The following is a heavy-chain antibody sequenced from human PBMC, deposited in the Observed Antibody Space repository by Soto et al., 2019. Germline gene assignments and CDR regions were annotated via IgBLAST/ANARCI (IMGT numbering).Heavy chain of an antibody. J-gene: IGHJ4*02. Sequence: ASVKVSCKASGGTFSSYAISWVRQAPGQGLEWMGGIIPIFGTANYAQKFQGRVTITADESTSTAYMELSSLRSEDTAVYYCARDRTPYYYDSSGYWYWGQGTLVTVSS. CDR1: GGTFSSYA. V-gene: IGHV1-69*13. CDR2: IIPIFGTA. D-gene: IGHD3-22*01. CDR3: ARDRTPYYYDSSGYWY.